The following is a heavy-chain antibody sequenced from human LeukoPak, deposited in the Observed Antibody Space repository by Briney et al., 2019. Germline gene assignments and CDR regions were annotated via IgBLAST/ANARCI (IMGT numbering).Heavy chain of an antibody. J-gene: IGHJ4*02. CDR1: GGSFSGYY. V-gene: IGHV4-34*01. CDR2: INHSGST. Sequence: ASETLSLTCAVYGGSFSGYYWSWIRQPPGKGLEWIGEINHSGSTNYNPSLKSRVTISVNTSKNQFSLKLSSVTAADTAVYYCARGFALWGQGTLVTVSS. CDR3: ARGFAL.